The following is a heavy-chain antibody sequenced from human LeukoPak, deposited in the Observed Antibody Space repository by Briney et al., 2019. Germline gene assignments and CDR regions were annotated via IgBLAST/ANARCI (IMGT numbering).Heavy chain of an antibody. CDR3: ARDPGVVVLHKYYFDY. CDR1: GFTFSSYS. V-gene: IGHV3-21*01. Sequence: GGSLRLSCAASGFTFSSYSMNWVRQAPGKGLEWVSSISSSSSYMYYADSVKGRFTISRDNAKNSLYLQMNSLRAEDTAVYYCARDPGVVVLHKYYFDYWGQGTLVTVSS. J-gene: IGHJ4*02. D-gene: IGHD3-22*01. CDR2: ISSSSSYM.